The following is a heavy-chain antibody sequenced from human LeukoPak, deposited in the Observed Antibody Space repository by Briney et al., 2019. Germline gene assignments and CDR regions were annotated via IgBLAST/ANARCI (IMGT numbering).Heavy chain of an antibody. CDR2: INHRGST. V-gene: IGHV4-34*01. J-gene: IGHJ3*02. Sequence: SETLSLTCAVNGESFSTFYWNWIRQPPGKGLEWIGDINHRGSTTYNPSLKSRATISVDTSKNQFSLKLTSVTAADTAVYYCARYRAFDIWGRGTLVTVSS. CDR1: GESFSTFY. CDR3: ARYRAFDI.